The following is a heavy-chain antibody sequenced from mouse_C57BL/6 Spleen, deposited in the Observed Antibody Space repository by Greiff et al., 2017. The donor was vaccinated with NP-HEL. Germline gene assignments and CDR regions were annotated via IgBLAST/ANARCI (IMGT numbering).Heavy chain of an antibody. CDR2: IHPNSGST. CDR1: GYTFTSYW. Sequence: QVQLQQPGAELVEPGASVKLSCKASGYTFTSYWMHWVKQRPGQGLEWIGMIHPNSGSTNYNEKFKSKATLTVDKSSSTAYMQLSSLTSEDSAVYYCARRGYSNYGWFAYWGQGTLVTVSA. V-gene: IGHV1-64*01. D-gene: IGHD2-5*01. CDR3: ARRGYSNYGWFAY. J-gene: IGHJ3*01.